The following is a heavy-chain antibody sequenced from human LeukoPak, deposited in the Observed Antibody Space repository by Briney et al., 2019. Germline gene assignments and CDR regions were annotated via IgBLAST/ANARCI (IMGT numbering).Heavy chain of an antibody. J-gene: IGHJ4*02. D-gene: IGHD3-10*01. Sequence: PGGSLRLSCAASGFTFSNFWMSWVRQAPGKGLEWVANIKKDGSEEYYVDSVKGRFTISRDNAKNTLYLQLNSLRAEDTAVYFCAKDRHLSSMIRGVGYYFHYWGRGTLVTVSS. V-gene: IGHV3-7*03. CDR2: IKKDGSEE. CDR3: AKDRHLSSMIRGVGYYFHY. CDR1: GFTFSNFW.